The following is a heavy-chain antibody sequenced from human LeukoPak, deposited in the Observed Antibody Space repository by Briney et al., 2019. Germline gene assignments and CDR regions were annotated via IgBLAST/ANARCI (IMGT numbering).Heavy chain of an antibody. V-gene: IGHV3-23*01. CDR3: AKTFGLIDPFEY. CDR2: ISDSGGNT. D-gene: IGHD2/OR15-2a*01. J-gene: IGHJ4*02. CDR1: GFTFSSYS. Sequence: GGSLRLSCAASGFTFSSYSMNWVRQAPGKGLEWVSSISDSGGNTYYADSVKGRFTISRDNSKNTLYLQMNSLRAEDTAVYYCAKTFGLIDPFEYWGQGTLVTVSS.